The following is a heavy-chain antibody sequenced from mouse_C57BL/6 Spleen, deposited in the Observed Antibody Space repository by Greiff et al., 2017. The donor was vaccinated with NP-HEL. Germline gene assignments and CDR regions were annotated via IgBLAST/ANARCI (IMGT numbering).Heavy chain of an antibody. D-gene: IGHD1-1*01. CDR1: GYTFTSYW. J-gene: IGHJ2*01. Sequence: QVQLKQPGAELVKPGASVKLSCKASGYTFTSYWMQWVKQRPGQGLEWIGEIDPSDSYTNYNQKFKGKATLTVDTSSSTAYMQLSSLTSEDSAVYYCARRGITTVVRDYWGQGTTLTVSS. CDR3: ARRGITTVVRDY. CDR2: IDPSDSYT. V-gene: IGHV1-50*01.